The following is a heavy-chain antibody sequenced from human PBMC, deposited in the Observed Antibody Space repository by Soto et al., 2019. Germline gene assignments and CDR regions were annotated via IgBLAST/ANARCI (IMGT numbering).Heavy chain of an antibody. Sequence: TSETLSLTCTVSGGSISSYYWSWIRQPPGKGLEWIGYIYYSGSTNYNPSLKSRVTISVDTSKNQFSLKLSSVTAADTAVYYCARDMCGSSYPAVDARFDPRGLGTLLTVSS. J-gene: IGHJ5*02. CDR2: IYYSGST. D-gene: IGHD2-15*01. CDR3: ARDMCGSSYPAVDARFDP. CDR1: GGSISSYY. V-gene: IGHV4-59*01.